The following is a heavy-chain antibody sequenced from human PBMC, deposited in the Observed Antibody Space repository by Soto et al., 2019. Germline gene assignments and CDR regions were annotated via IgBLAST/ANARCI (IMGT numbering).Heavy chain of an antibody. Sequence: ASVKVSCKASGYTFTCYYMHWVRQAPGQGLEWMGWINPNSGGTNYAQKFQGWVTMTRDTSISTAYMELSRLGSDDTAVYYCARDSNYGSGSQLNWFDPWGQGTLVTVSS. D-gene: IGHD3-10*01. CDR2: INPNSGGT. J-gene: IGHJ5*02. V-gene: IGHV1-2*04. CDR3: ARDSNYGSGSQLNWFDP. CDR1: GYTFTCYY.